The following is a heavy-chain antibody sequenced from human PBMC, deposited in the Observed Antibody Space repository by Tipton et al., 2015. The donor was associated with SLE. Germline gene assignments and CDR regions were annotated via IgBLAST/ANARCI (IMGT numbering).Heavy chain of an antibody. CDR2: INHSGSA. V-gene: IGHV4-34*01. CDR1: GGSFSGHY. J-gene: IGHJ6*03. CDR3: AREGYDFWSGFNGGYYYMDV. Sequence: LRLSCAVYGGSFSGHYWSWIRQPPGKGLEWIGEINHSGSANYNPSLKSRVTISVDTSKNQFSLKLSSVTAADTAVYYCAREGYDFWSGFNGGYYYMDVWGKGTTVTVSS. D-gene: IGHD3-3*01.